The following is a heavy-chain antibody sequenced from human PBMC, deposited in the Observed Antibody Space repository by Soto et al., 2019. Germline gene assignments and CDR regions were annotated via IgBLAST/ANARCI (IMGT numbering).Heavy chain of an antibody. CDR2: IIPIFGTA. CDR1: GYTFTSYG. V-gene: IGHV1-69*13. J-gene: IGHJ4*02. CDR3: ARLGVAVSGDPLANYFDY. D-gene: IGHD6-19*01. Sequence: SVKVSCKASGYTFTSYGISWVRQAPGQGLEWMGGIIPIFGTANYAQKFQGRVTIIAAESTSTAYMELSSLRSEDTAVYYCARLGVAVSGDPLANYFDYWGQGTLVTVSS.